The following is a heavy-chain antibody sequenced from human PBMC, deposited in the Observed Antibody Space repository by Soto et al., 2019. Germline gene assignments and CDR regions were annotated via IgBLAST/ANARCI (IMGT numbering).Heavy chain of an antibody. CDR3: ARVGSGGGYYDSSGYYEGPYYYGMDV. CDR2: IWYDGSNK. CDR1: GFTFSSYG. J-gene: IGHJ6*02. D-gene: IGHD3-22*01. Sequence: PGGSLRLSCAASGFTFSSYGMHWVRQAPGKGLEWVAVIWYDGSNKYYADSVKGRFTISRDNSKNTLYLQMNSLRAEDTAVYYCARVGSGGGYYDSSGYYEGPYYYGMDVWGQGTTVTVSS. V-gene: IGHV3-33*01.